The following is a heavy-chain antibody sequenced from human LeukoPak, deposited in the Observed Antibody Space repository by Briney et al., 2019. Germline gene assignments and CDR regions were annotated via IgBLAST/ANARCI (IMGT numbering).Heavy chain of an antibody. Sequence: SETLCLTCAVYGGSFSGYYWSWIRQPPGKGLEWIGEINHSGSTNYNPSLKSRVTISVDTSKNQFSLKLSSVTAADTAVYYCARGPPSIVVVPAAMPKGRLDYWGQGTLVTVSS. V-gene: IGHV4-34*01. D-gene: IGHD2-2*01. CDR3: ARGPPSIVVVPAAMPKGRLDY. CDR2: INHSGST. J-gene: IGHJ4*02. CDR1: GGSFSGYY.